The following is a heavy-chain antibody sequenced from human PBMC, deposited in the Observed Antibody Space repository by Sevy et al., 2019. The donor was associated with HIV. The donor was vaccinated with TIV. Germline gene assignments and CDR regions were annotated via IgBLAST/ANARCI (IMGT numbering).Heavy chain of an antibody. CDR1: GFSFSNYG. J-gene: IGHJ4*02. V-gene: IGHV3-30*02. CDR3: ARDPGYSGYDWGALTYYFDY. CDR2: IRLDGNDK. Sequence: GGSLRLSCAVYGFSFSNYGMHWVRQAPGKGPEWVSSIRLDGNDKQYADSVKGRFTISRDNSKNTLNLQMNSLRAEDTAVYYCARDPGYSGYDWGALTYYFDYWGQGTLVTVSS. D-gene: IGHD5-12*01.